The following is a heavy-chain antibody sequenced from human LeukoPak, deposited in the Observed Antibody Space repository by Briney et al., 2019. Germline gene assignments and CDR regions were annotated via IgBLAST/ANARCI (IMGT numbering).Heavy chain of an antibody. V-gene: IGHV1-18*01. D-gene: IGHD6-19*01. J-gene: IGHJ6*03. CDR3: AADAKNSSPLLYYYYYMDV. Sequence: VASVKVSCKSSGYTFTSYGITWVRQAPGQGLEWMGWINGYNGNTNYAQKFQERVTITRDMSTSTAYMELSSLRSEDTAVYYCAADAKNSSPLLYYYYYMDVWGKGTTVTVSS. CDR2: INGYNGNT. CDR1: GYTFTSYG.